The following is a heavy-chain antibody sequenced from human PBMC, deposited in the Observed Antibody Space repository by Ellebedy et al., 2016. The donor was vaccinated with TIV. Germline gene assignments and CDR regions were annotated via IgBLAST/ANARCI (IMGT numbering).Heavy chain of an antibody. CDR1: GFTFSSYS. D-gene: IGHD2-2*01. V-gene: IGHV3-21*01. Sequence: GESLKISXAASGFTFSSYSMNWVRQAPGKGLEWVSSISSSSSYIYYADSVKGRFTISRDNAKNTLYLQMNSLRAEDTAVYYCAREVVVPAATYYYYGMDVWGQGTTVTVSS. CDR2: ISSSSSYI. J-gene: IGHJ6*02. CDR3: AREVVVPAATYYYYGMDV.